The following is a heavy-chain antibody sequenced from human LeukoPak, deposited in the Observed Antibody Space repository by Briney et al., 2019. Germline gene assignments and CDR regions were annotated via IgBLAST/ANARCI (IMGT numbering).Heavy chain of an antibody. Sequence: PGGSLRISCATSGFTFSSYAMSWVRQAPGKGLEWVSGISNSGGSTYYADSVKGRFTISRDNSKNALYLQMNSLRAEDTAVYHCVRVGGRSSIGGDCWGQGTLVTVSS. CDR3: VRVGGRSSIGGDC. V-gene: IGHV3-23*01. CDR1: GFTFSSYA. D-gene: IGHD3-10*01. CDR2: ISNSGGST. J-gene: IGHJ4*02.